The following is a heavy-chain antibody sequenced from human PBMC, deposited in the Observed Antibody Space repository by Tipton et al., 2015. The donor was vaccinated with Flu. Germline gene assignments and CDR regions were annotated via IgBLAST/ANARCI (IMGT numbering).Heavy chain of an antibody. CDR2: IYYSGST. CDR3: ARYQLLRVFDY. Sequence: TLSLTCTVSGGSISSYYWSWIRQPPGKGLEWIGYIYYSGSTNYNPSLKSRVTISVDTSKNQFSLKLSSVTAADTAVYYCARYQLLRVFDYWGQGTLVTVSS. J-gene: IGHJ4*02. V-gene: IGHV4-59*01. D-gene: IGHD2-2*01. CDR1: GGSISSYY.